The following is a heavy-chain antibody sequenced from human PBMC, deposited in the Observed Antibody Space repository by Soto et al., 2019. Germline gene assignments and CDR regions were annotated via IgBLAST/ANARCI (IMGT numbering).Heavy chain of an antibody. V-gene: IGHV1-18*01. CDR1: GYTFTSYG. Sequence: QVQLVQSGAEVKKPGASVKVSCKASGYTFTSYGISWVRQAPGQGLEWMGWISAYNGNTNYAQKLQGRVTMTTDTSTSTACMELRSLRSDDTAVYYCARDNGYYYDSSGYYTFDYWGQGTLITVSS. D-gene: IGHD3-22*01. CDR3: ARDNGYYYDSSGYYTFDY. CDR2: ISAYNGNT. J-gene: IGHJ4*02.